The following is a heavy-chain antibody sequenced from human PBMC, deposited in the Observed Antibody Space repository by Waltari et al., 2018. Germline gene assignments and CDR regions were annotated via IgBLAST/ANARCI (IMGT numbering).Heavy chain of an antibody. CDR2: TKPKTGGT. D-gene: IGHD3-16*02. J-gene: IGHJ4*02. Sequence: QVHLEQSGAEVKKPGASVKVSCKTFGYTLTDIYMHWVREAPGQGPEWMGKTKPKTGGTHSPQNFQGGLTMTADTSGSTAYMELSSLRMDDTAVYYGARGFPIIATQGLVIEDHWGQGTLVTVSS. V-gene: IGHV1-2*02. CDR1: GYTLTDIY. CDR3: ARGFPIIATQGLVIEDH.